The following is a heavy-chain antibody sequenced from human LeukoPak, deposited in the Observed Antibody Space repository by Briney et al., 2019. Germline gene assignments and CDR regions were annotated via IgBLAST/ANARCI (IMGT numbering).Heavy chain of an antibody. CDR2: ISWNSGSI. D-gene: IGHD3-10*01. CDR1: GFTFDDYA. CDR3: AKDTNGMDYYGSGTLFDY. Sequence: GGSLRLSCAASGFTFDDYAMHWVRQAPGKGLEWVSGISWNSGSIGYADSVKGRFTISRDNAKNSLYLQMNSLRAEDTALYYCAKDTNGMDYYGSGTLFDYWGQGTLVTVSS. J-gene: IGHJ4*02. V-gene: IGHV3-9*01.